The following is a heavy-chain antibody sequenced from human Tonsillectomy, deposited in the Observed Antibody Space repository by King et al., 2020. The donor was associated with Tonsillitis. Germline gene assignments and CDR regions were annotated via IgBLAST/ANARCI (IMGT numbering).Heavy chain of an antibody. D-gene: IGHD5-24*01. CDR1: GGSISSGSYY. CDR2: IYTSGST. Sequence: VQLQESGPGLVKPSQTLSLTCTVSGGSISSGSYYWSWIRQPAGKGLEWIGRIYTSGSTNYNPSLKSRVTISVDTSKNQFSLKLSSVTAADTAVYYCARGYGYNRRGGAFDIWGQGTMVTVSS. CDR3: ARGYGYNRRGGAFDI. V-gene: IGHV4-61*02. J-gene: IGHJ3*02.